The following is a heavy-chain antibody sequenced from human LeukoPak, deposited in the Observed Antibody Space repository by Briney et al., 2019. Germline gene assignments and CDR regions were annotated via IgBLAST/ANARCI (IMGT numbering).Heavy chain of an antibody. CDR2: INPNSGDT. CDR3: ARVLSRAVAGSSAGYYFDY. Sequence: GASLKVSCKASGYTFIGYYIHWVRQAPGQGLEWMGCINPNSGDTDYAQNFQGRVTMTRDTSISTAYMELSSLRSEDTAVYYCARVLSRAVAGSSAGYYFDYWGRGTLVTVSS. J-gene: IGHJ4*02. CDR1: GYTFIGYY. D-gene: IGHD6-19*01. V-gene: IGHV1-2*02.